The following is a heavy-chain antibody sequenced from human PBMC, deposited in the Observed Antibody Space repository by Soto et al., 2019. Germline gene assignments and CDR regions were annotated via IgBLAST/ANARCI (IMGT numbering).Heavy chain of an antibody. CDR3: AKPPDSLYDSSGSYAFDI. CDR1: GYTFTGYY. V-gene: IGHV1-2*04. CDR2: INPNSGGT. D-gene: IGHD3-22*01. J-gene: IGHJ3*02. Sequence: ASVKVSCKASGYTFTGYYMHWVRQAPGQGLEWMGWINPNSGGTNYAQKFQGWVTMTRDTSISTAYMELSRLRSDDTATYYCAKPPDSLYDSSGSYAFDIWGQGTMVTVSS.